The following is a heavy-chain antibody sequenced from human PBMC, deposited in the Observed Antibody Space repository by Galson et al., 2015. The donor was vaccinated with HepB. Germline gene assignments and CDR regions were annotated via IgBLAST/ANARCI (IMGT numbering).Heavy chain of an antibody. Sequence: SLRLSCAASGFTFSSYGMHWVRQAPGKGLEWVAVIWYDGSNKYYADSVKGRFTISRDNSKNTLYLQMNSLRAEDTAVYYCAREYSSSWYGSRRAATPMAFDIWGQGTMVTVSS. CDR2: IWYDGSNK. J-gene: IGHJ3*02. CDR1: GFTFSSYG. D-gene: IGHD6-13*01. CDR3: AREYSSSWYGSRRAATPMAFDI. V-gene: IGHV3-33*01.